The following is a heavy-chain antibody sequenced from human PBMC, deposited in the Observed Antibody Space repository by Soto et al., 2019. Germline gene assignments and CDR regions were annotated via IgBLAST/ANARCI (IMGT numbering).Heavy chain of an antibody. J-gene: IGHJ4*02. CDR2: TSYDGTSE. V-gene: IGHV3-33*01. D-gene: IGHD2-2*01. CDR3: ARGGGFNQLLSGSDH. Sequence: QVQLVESGGGVVQPGGSLTLSCTASGFFLSDYGMHWVRQAPGKGLEWVAATSYDGTSEYYADSVKDRFTTSRDNSKNTLYLHMKRLKVEARAVYFCARGGGFNQLLSGSDHWGQGTLVTVSS. CDR1: GFFLSDYG.